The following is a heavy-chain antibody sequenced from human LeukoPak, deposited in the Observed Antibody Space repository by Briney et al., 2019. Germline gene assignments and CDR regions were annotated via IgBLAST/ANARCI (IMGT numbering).Heavy chain of an antibody. Sequence: GRSLRLSCAASGFTFDDYAMHWVRQAPGKGLEWVSGISWNSGSIGYADSVKGRFTISRDNAKNSLYLQMNSLRAEDTALYYCAKDPSYSGSSPWFDPWGQGTLVTVSS. J-gene: IGHJ5*02. CDR3: AKDPSYSGSSPWFDP. CDR2: ISWNSGSI. V-gene: IGHV3-9*01. D-gene: IGHD6-6*01. CDR1: GFTFDDYA.